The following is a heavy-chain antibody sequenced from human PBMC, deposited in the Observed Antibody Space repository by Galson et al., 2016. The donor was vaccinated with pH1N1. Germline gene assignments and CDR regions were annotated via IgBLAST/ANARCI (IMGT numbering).Heavy chain of an antibody. D-gene: IGHD2-2*01. J-gene: IGHJ6*02. CDR3: ATKFKDLVFVPAAERQTHYNYGMDV. V-gene: IGHV1-69*10. Sequence: SVKVSCKASGGTFSSYGVSWMRQAPGQGLEWMGGISPIFDMANYAPRFQGRVTITADTSTNTAYMKLSSLRSDDTAVYFCATKFKDLVFVPAAERQTHYNYGMDVWGHGTTVIVSS. CDR2: ISPIFDMA. CDR1: GGTFSSYG.